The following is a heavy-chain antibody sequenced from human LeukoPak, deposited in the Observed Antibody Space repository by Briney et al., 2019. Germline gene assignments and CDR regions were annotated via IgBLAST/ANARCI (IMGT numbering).Heavy chain of an antibody. V-gene: IGHV3-66*01. CDR1: GFTVSSNY. Sequence: PGGSLRLSCAASGFTVSSNYMSWVRQAPGKGLEWVSVIYSGGSTYYADSVKGRFTISRDNSMNTVDLQMNSLRAEDTAVYYCARGHDYDSSVAYWGQGTLVTVSS. CDR2: IYSGGST. D-gene: IGHD3-22*01. CDR3: ARGHDYDSSVAY. J-gene: IGHJ4*02.